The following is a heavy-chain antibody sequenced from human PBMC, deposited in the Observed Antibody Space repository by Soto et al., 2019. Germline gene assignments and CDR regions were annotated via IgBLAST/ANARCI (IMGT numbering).Heavy chain of an antibody. Sequence: QVHLVQSGGAVKKPGASVKVSCKASGYTLKNYGIGWVRQAPGLGPEWVGWIKVDNGDTKYAEKLQGRVTLTTDTSTSTAYMELRNLRSDDTAFYYCARSRYYFDYWGQGPLVTVSS. CDR3: ARSRYYFDY. J-gene: IGHJ4*02. V-gene: IGHV1-18*01. CDR1: GYTLKNYG. CDR2: IKVDNGDT.